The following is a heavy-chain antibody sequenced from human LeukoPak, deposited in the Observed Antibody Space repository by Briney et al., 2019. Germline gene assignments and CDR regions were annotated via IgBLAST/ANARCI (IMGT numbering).Heavy chain of an antibody. D-gene: IGHD1-1*01. Sequence: SETLSLTCSVSGGSMSDSITWGWVRQPPGKGLEWLANIHDDGRTAPNPSLRSRLTISQDRSKNQFSLKVSSVTAADTAFYYCAKVLTATGLDLWGQGILVTVSS. CDR1: GGSMSDSIT. CDR3: AKVLTATGLDL. J-gene: IGHJ5*02. CDR2: IHDDGRT. V-gene: IGHV4/OR15-8*01.